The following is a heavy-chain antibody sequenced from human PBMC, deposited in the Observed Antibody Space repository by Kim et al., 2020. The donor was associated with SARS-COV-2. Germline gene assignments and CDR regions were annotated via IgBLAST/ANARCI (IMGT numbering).Heavy chain of an antibody. D-gene: IGHD6-25*01. Sequence: SETLSLTCTVSGGSISSYYWSWIRQPPGKGLEWIGYIYFSGSTNYNPSLKSRITISVDTSKNHFSLNLTSVTAADTAVYFCARLPSGRPGGNRAFDIWGQGTMVTVS. CDR3: ARLPSGRPGGNRAFDI. V-gene: IGHV4-59*01. CDR2: IYFSGST. J-gene: IGHJ3*02. CDR1: GGSISSYY.